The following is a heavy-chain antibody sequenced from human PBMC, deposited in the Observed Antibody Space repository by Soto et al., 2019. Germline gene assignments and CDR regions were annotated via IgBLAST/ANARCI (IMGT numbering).Heavy chain of an antibody. CDR1: GFTFSSYA. CDR3: AREDLWFGELLYLLARGAGFDY. V-gene: IGHV3-30-3*01. Sequence: QVQLVESGGGVVQPGRSLRLSCAASGFTFSSYAMHWVRQAPGKGLEWVAVISYDGSNKYYADSVKGRFTISRDNSKNTLYLQMNSLRAEDTAVYYCAREDLWFGELLYLLARGAGFDYWGQGTLVTVSS. CDR2: ISYDGSNK. J-gene: IGHJ4*02. D-gene: IGHD3-10*01.